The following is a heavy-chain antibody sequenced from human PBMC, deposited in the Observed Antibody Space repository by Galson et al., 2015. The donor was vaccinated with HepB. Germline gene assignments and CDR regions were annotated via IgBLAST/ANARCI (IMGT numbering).Heavy chain of an antibody. CDR1: GFTFGDYG. CDR3: ARGRGIVPSPYIDS. V-gene: IGHV3-20*01. CDR2: INWNSGSP. Sequence: SLRLSCAASGFTFGDYGMSWVRQAPGKGLEWVSGINWNSGSPSYADSVKGRFTISRDNAKNSLYLQMNSLRAEDTALYHCARGRGIVPSPYIDSWGQGTLVTVSS. J-gene: IGHJ4*02. D-gene: IGHD3-16*01.